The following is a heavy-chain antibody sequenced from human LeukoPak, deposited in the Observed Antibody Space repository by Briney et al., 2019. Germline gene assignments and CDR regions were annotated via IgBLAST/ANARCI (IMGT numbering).Heavy chain of an antibody. D-gene: IGHD4-17*01. CDR3: ARGTDYGDPLDY. CDR1: GGTFSSYA. Sequence: GASVKVSCTASGGTFSSYAISWVRQAPGQGLEWMGGIIPIFGTANYAQKFQGRVTITADESTSTAYMELSSLRSEDTAVYYCARGTDYGDPLDYWGQGTLVTVSS. CDR2: IIPIFGTA. J-gene: IGHJ4*02. V-gene: IGHV1-69*01.